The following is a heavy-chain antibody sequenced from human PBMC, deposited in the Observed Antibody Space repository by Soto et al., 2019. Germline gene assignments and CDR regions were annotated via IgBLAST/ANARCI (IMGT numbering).Heavy chain of an antibody. V-gene: IGHV3-23*01. CDR2: ISGSGGST. D-gene: IGHD6-13*01. Sequence: GGSLRLSCAASGFTFSSYAMSWVRQAPGKGLEWVSAISGSGGSTYYADSVKGRFTISRDNSKNTLYLQMNSLRAEDTAVYYCAKDLGQQLVLPPYYYYGMDVWGQGTTVTVSS. CDR3: AKDLGQQLVLPPYYYYGMDV. J-gene: IGHJ6*02. CDR1: GFTFSSYA.